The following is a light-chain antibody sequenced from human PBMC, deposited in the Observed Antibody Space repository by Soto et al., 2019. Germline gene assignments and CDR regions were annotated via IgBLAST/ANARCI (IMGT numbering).Light chain of an antibody. J-gene: IGKJ1*01. V-gene: IGKV3-20*01. Sequence: IVMTQSASTLSVSPGEGATLSGRASQSVSNNYLAWYQQKPGQAPRLLIYGASNRASGIPDRFSGSGSGTDFTLTISRLEPEDFAVYYCQRYGSSGTFGQGTKVDIK. CDR1: QSVSNNY. CDR2: GAS. CDR3: QRYGSSGT.